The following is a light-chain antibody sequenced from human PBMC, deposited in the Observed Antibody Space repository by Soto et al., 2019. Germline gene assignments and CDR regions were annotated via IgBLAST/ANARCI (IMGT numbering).Light chain of an antibody. J-gene: IGKJ4*01. CDR1: QSITGW. V-gene: IGKV1-39*01. Sequence: DIQMTQSPSSLSASVGDRFTITCRASQSITGWLAWYQQKPGKAPKLLIYTASSLQVGFPSRFSGSGSGTDFTLTINSLQPEDFATYYCQQSFSAPLTFGGGTKVDIK. CDR2: TAS. CDR3: QQSFSAPLT.